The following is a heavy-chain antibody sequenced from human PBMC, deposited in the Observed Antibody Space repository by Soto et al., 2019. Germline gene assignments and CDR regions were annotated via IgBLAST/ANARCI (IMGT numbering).Heavy chain of an antibody. V-gene: IGHV1-46*02. CDR3: AYRYICADRSPSDS. Sequence: ASVKVSCKSSGFTFNNFYLHWVRQAPGQGHEWIGIINPSGGSTRYAQKFLGRVTMTRDTSKSTVYMELSSLTSDDTAIYICAYRYICADRSPSDSSGQAITVTVCS. CDR2: INPSGGST. CDR1: GFTFNNFY. J-gene: IGHJ4*02. D-gene: IGHD5-18*01.